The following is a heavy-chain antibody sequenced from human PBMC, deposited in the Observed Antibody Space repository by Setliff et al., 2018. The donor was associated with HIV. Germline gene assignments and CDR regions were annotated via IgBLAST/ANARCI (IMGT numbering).Heavy chain of an antibody. CDR1: RFTFSNYA. Sequence: GESLTISCAASRFTFSNYAMNWVRQAPGKGLEWVSYISSSSSKIYYADSVKGRFTISRDSAKNSLYLQMNSLRAEDTAVYYCTRATFGGVIAYFDSWAREPWSPSPQ. J-gene: IGHJ4*02. D-gene: IGHD3-16*02. CDR2: ISSSSSKI. V-gene: IGHV3-48*01. CDR3: TRATFGGVIAYFDS.